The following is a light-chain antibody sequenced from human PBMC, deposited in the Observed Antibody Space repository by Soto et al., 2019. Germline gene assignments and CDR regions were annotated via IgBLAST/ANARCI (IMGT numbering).Light chain of an antibody. CDR2: DTN. CDR1: GSNIGNNY. J-gene: IGLJ3*02. V-gene: IGLV1-51*01. Sequence: QSVLTQPPSVSAAPGQKVTISCSGSGSNIGNNYVSWYQQFPGTAPKLLIFDTNKRPSGIPDRFSGSKSGTSATLGITGLQTGDEADYYCATWDSTLSVAVFGGGTKLTVL. CDR3: ATWDSTLSVAV.